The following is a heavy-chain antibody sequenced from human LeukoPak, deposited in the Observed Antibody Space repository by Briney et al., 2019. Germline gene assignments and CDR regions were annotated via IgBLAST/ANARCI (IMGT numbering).Heavy chain of an antibody. J-gene: IGHJ1*01. V-gene: IGHV4-34*01. CDR2: INHSGST. Sequence: PSETLSLTCAVYGGSFSGYYWSWIRQPPGKGLEWIGEINHSGSTNYNPSHKTRVTISLDTSKNQFSLKLSSVTAADAAVYYCARGIGAAAAVVLDHWGPDSLMTVSS. D-gene: IGHD6-13*01. CDR3: ARGIGAAAAVVLDH. CDR1: GGSFSGYY.